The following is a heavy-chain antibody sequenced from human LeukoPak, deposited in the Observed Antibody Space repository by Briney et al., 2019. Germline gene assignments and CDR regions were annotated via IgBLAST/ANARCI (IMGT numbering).Heavy chain of an antibody. V-gene: IGHV4-39*01. Sequence: SETLSLTCTVSGGSISSTSYYWGWIRRPPGKGLEWIGSINYSGSTYYNPSLKSRVTISVDTSKNQFSLKLSSVTAADTSVYYCARKGWLQLRNWFDPWGQGTLVTVSS. CDR1: GGSISSTSYY. CDR3: ARKGWLQLRNWFDP. J-gene: IGHJ5*02. CDR2: INYSGST. D-gene: IGHD5-24*01.